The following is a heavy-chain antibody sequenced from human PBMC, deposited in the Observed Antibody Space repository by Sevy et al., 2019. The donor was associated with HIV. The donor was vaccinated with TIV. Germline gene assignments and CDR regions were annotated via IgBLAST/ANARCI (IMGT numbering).Heavy chain of an antibody. D-gene: IGHD3-22*01. CDR1: GYSFTSHW. Sequence: GESLKISCKGSGYSFTSHWLGWVRHMPGKGLEWMGIIYPDDSDTKYSPAFQGQVTFSADKSISIAYLQWSSLKDSDTAMYYCATSRSGYFDSSGYYIYWGQGTLVTVSS. CDR2: IYPDDSDT. J-gene: IGHJ4*02. V-gene: IGHV5-51*01. CDR3: ATSRSGYFDSSGYYIY.